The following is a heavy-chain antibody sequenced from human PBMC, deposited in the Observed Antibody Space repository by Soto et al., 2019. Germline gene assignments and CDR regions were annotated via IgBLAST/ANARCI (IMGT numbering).Heavy chain of an antibody. V-gene: IGHV5-51*01. CDR1: GYSFTNYW. CDR2: IYPGDSDT. D-gene: IGHD4-4*01. J-gene: IGHJ6*02. Sequence: PGESLKISCKGSGYSFTNYWIVWVRQMPGKGLECMGIIYPGDSDTKYSPSFQGQVTISADKSISTAYLQWSSLKASDTAIYYCARRPHSSFYYCHGFDVWGQGTTVTVSS. CDR3: ARRPHSSFYYCHGFDV.